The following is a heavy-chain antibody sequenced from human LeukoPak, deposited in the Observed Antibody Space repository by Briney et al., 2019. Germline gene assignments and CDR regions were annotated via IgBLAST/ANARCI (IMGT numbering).Heavy chain of an antibody. D-gene: IGHD1-26*01. CDR1: AFSLNAYN. J-gene: IGHJ4*02. V-gene: IGHV3-21*04. CDR2: ISYTGTYI. Sequence: GGSLRLSCAASAFSLNAYNMNWVRQAPGKGLEWVSSISYTGTYIYYADSVKGRFTISRDNAQNLLYLQMNSLRAEDTAIYYCVRDRGTYRPIDYWGQGTLVTVSS. CDR3: VRDRGTYRPIDY.